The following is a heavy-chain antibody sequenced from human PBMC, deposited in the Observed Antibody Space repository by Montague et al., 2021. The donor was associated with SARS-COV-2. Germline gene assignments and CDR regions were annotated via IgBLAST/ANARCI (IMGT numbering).Heavy chain of an antibody. CDR1: GDSIRSYH. Sequence: SETLSLTCTVSGDSIRSYHWTWIRQPPGKGLEWMGLISDSGRTISXPSLTSRVTISVDTSKNQFFLNLRSMVAADTAIYYCTSDRGIAAADNYYYGMDVWGPGTTVTVSS. V-gene: IGHV4-59*13. J-gene: IGHJ6*01. CDR3: TSDRGIAAADNYYYGMDV. CDR2: ISDSGRT. D-gene: IGHD6-13*01.